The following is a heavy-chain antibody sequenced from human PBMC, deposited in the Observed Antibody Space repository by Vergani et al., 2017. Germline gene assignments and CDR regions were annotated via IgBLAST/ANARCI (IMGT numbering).Heavy chain of an antibody. D-gene: IGHD5-12*01. J-gene: IGHJ4*02. CDR1: GFSFPGYA. CDR2: VSGSSATP. Sequence: EVQLLESGGGLVQPGGSLRLSCEASGFSFPGYAMSWVRQAPGKGLEWVSSVSGSSATPYYADSVKGRFIISRDNSKNTLHLQMNSLRADDTAVYYCTKGGGGYTGYFFDYWGQGTLATVSS. V-gene: IGHV3-23*01. CDR3: TKGGGGYTGYFFDY.